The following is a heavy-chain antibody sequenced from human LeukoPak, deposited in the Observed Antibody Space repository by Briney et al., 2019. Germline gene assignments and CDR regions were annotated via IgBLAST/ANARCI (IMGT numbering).Heavy chain of an antibody. Sequence: PGGSLRLSCAASGFTFSSYAMHWVRQAPGKGLEYVSAISSNGGSTYYANSVKGRFTISRDNSKNTLYLQMGSLRAEDMAVYYCARAYGQEEYYYYYMDVWGKGTTVTVSS. CDR3: ARAYGQEEYYYYYMDV. CDR1: GFTFSSYA. J-gene: IGHJ6*03. V-gene: IGHV3-64*01. D-gene: IGHD3-10*01. CDR2: ISSNGGST.